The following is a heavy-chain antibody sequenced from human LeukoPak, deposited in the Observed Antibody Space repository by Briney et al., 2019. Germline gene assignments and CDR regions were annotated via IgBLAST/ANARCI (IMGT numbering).Heavy chain of an antibody. CDR1: GFTFSSYE. Sequence: PGGSLRLSCAASGFTFSSYEMNWVRQAPGKGLEWVSYISSSGSTIYYADSVKGRFTISRDNAKNSLYLQMNSLRPEDTAVYYCAKAIRLTGGLYYFEYWGQGTLVTVSS. D-gene: IGHD1-20*01. CDR3: AKAIRLTGGLYYFEY. V-gene: IGHV3-48*03. CDR2: ISSSGSTI. J-gene: IGHJ4*02.